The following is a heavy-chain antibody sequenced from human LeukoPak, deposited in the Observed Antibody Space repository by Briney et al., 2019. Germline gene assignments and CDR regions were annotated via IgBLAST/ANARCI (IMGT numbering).Heavy chain of an antibody. CDR2: ISSSSKTI. Sequence: GGSLRLSCAASGFTINNCSMNWVRQAPGKGLEWVSYISSSSKTIYYADSVKGRFTISRDNAKNSLYLQLNSLRDEDTAVYYCARHQYYGMDVWGQGTTVTVSS. CDR1: GFTINNCS. J-gene: IGHJ6*02. CDR3: ARHQYYGMDV. V-gene: IGHV3-48*02.